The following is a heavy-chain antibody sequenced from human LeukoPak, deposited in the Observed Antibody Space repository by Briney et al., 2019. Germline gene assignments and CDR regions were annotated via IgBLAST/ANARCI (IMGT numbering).Heavy chain of an antibody. CDR2: ISANGGRT. D-gene: IGHD2-8*02. J-gene: IGHJ4*02. CDR3: AKGPERRGFCSGSACYSDC. Sequence: PGGSLRLSCAASGLTFSGYVMSWARQAPGKGLEWVAAISANGGRTYYTESVKGHFTISRDNSKNTLYLQMNSLRADDTAVYCCAKGPERRGFCSGSACYSDCWGQGTLVTVSS. V-gene: IGHV3-23*01. CDR1: GLTFSGYV.